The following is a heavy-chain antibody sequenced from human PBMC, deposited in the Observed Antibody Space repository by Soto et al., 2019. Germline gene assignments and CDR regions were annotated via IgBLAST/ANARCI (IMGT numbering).Heavy chain of an antibody. CDR1: GGSFSGYY. CDR3: ARGYSVSWYGNWFDP. CDR2: INHSGST. V-gene: IGHV4-34*01. J-gene: IGHJ5*02. Sequence: SETLSLTCAVYGGSFSGYYWSWIRQPPGKGLEWIGEINHSGSTNYNPSLKSRVTISVDTSKNQFSLKLSSVTAADTAVYYCARGYSVSWYGNWFDPWGQGTPVTVSS. D-gene: IGHD6-13*01.